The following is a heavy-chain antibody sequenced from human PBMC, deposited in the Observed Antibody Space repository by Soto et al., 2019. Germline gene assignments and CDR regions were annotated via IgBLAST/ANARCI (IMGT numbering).Heavy chain of an antibody. J-gene: IGHJ3*02. V-gene: IGHV4-30-4*01. CDR1: GGSISSGDYY. CDR2: IYYSGST. Sequence: SETLSLTCTVSGGSISSGDYYWSWIRQPPGKGLEWIGYIYYSGSTYYNPSLKSRVTISVDTSKNQFSLKLSSVTAADTAVYYCARVFSISAPGAFDIWGQGTMVTVSS. D-gene: IGHD2-21*01. CDR3: ARVFSISAPGAFDI.